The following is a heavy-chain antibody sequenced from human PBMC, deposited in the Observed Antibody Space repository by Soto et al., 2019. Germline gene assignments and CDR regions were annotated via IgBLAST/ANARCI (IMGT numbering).Heavy chain of an antibody. V-gene: IGHV4-59*01. Sequence: SETLSLTCSVSGGSMSEYFWSWIRQSPGKGLDGIGYIYYLGSTNYNPSLKSRVTISVATSKRQCSRRLTSGTAADTAVYYCARDGYDGSGRPYPAYWGPGTQVTVS. J-gene: IGHJ4*02. CDR1: GGSMSEYF. D-gene: IGHD3-10*01. CDR2: IYYLGST. CDR3: ARDGYDGSGRPYPAY.